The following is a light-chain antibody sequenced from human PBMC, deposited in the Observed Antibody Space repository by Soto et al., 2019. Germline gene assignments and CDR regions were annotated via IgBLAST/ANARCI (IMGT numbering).Light chain of an antibody. V-gene: IGLV6-57*04. CDR1: SGSIASHY. J-gene: IGLJ2*01. CDR3: QSYDSNNQGV. CDR2: EGN. Sequence: FMLTQPHSVSESPWKTVTISCTRSSGSIASHYVQWYQQRPGSAPTTVICEGNQRPSGVPDRFSGSIDSSSNSASLTISGLKTEDEADYYCQSYDSNNQGVFGGGTKLTVL.